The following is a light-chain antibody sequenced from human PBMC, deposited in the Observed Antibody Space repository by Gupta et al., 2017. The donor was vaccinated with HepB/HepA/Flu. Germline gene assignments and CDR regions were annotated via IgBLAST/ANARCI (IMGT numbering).Light chain of an antibody. V-gene: IGKV3-20*01. Sequence: EIVLTQSPGTLSLSPGDRATLSCRASQSVSSSYLAWYQQKPGQTPRLLIYGASIKATGIPDRFSGRGSGTDFTLTISRLEPEDFAVYYCQQYRTSPWTFGQGTKVEIK. CDR2: GAS. CDR1: QSVSSSY. CDR3: QQYRTSPWT. J-gene: IGKJ1*01.